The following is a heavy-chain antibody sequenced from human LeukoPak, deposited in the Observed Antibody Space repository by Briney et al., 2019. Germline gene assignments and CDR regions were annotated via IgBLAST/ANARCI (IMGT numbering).Heavy chain of an antibody. J-gene: IGHJ4*02. Sequence: GWIVVGSGHTNYAQNFQERVTITRDMSTTTAYMELSSLRSEDTAVYYCAANRDGYNYFDYWGQGTLVTVSS. CDR3: AANRDGYNYFDY. V-gene: IGHV1-58*01. D-gene: IGHD5-24*01. CDR2: IVVGSGHT.